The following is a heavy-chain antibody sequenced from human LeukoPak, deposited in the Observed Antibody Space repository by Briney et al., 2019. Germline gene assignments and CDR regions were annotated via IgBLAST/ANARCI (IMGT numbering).Heavy chain of an antibody. J-gene: IGHJ4*02. CDR3: AIVSNYYDSSGFPYDY. D-gene: IGHD3-22*01. CDR2: INPNSGGT. CDR1: GYTFTGYY. Sequence: GASVKVSCKASGYTFTGYYMHWLRQAPGQGLEWMGRINPNSGGTNYAQKFQGRVTMTRDTSISTAYMELSRLRSDDTAVYYCAIVSNYYDSSGFPYDYWGQGTLVTVSS. V-gene: IGHV1-2*06.